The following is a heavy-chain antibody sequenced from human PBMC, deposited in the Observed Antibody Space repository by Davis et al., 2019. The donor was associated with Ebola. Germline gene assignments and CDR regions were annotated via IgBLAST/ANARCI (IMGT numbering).Heavy chain of an antibody. CDR2: IYYSGST. Sequence: PSETLSLTCTVSGGSISSGDHFWSWIRQPPGLGLEWIGYIYYSGSTYYKPSLKSRVTISLDTSKNQFSLNLSSVTAADTAVYYCARDLRYDSSGSDYYFYMDVWGKGTTVTVSS. CDR3: ARDLRYDSSGSDYYFYMDV. V-gene: IGHV4-30-4*01. D-gene: IGHD3-22*01. J-gene: IGHJ6*03. CDR1: GGSISSGDHF.